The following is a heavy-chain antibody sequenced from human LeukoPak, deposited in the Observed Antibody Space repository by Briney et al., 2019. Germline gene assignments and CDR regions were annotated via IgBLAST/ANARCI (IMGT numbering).Heavy chain of an antibody. D-gene: IGHD3-22*01. CDR1: GYTFSDYY. Sequence: ASVKVSCKASGYTFSDYYIHWVRQAHGQGLEWMGWIDPKSGGTSFAQKFQGSVTVTRDTSIRTAYIELSRLKYDDTAVYYCAREVPKPFYYDSSGYWDYWGQGTLVTVSS. CDR3: AREVPKPFYYDSSGYWDY. V-gene: IGHV1-2*02. CDR2: IDPKSGGT. J-gene: IGHJ4*02.